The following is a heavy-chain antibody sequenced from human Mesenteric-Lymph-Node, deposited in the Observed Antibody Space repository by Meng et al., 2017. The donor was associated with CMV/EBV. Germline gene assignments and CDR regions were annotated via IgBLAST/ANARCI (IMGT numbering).Heavy chain of an antibody. V-gene: IGHV3-7*01. D-gene: IGHD2-15*01. Sequence: SGFTFSSYWMSCVRQAPGKGLEWVANINQDGSEKYYVDSVKGRFTISRGNAKNSLFLQMNSLRAEDTAVYYCARGYCRGGSCYGAPDYWGQGTLVTVSS. CDR2: INQDGSEK. J-gene: IGHJ4*02. CDR3: ARGYCRGGSCYGAPDY. CDR1: GFTFSSYW.